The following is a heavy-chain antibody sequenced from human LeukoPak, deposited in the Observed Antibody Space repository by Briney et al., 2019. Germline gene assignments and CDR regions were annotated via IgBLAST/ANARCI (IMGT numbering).Heavy chain of an antibody. J-gene: IGHJ4*02. CDR1: GYTFTGYY. CDR2: INPNSGGT. D-gene: IGHD3-22*01. Sequence: GASVKVSCKASGYTFTGYYMHWVRQAPGQGLEWMGWINPNSGGTNYAQKFQGWVTMTRDTSISTAYMELSRLRSDDTAVYYCARDLAYYYGSSGLDYWGQGTLVTVSS. CDR3: ARDLAYYYGSSGLDY. V-gene: IGHV1-2*04.